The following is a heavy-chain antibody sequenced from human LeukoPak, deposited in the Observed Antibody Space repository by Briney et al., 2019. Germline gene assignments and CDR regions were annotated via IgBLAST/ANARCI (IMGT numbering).Heavy chain of an antibody. CDR3: ANPGGP. V-gene: IGHV3-7*05. CDR2: INQDESER. D-gene: IGHD1-1*01. J-gene: IGHJ4*02. Sequence: GGSLRLSCAASEFTFSNYWMYWVRQAPGKGLEWVANINQDESERNYVDSVKGRFTISRDNANNLLYLQMNSLRADDTAVYYCANPGGPWGQGTLVTVSS. CDR1: EFTFSNYW.